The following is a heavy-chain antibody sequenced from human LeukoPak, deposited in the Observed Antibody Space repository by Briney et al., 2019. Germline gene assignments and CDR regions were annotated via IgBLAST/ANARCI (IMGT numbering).Heavy chain of an antibody. CDR2: FVGGASNT. V-gene: IGHV3-23*01. J-gene: IGHJ4*02. Sequence: GGSLRLSCAASGFTFNNYAMNWVRQAPGKRLEWVASFVGGASNTYHADSVKGWFTVSRDNSKNTLYLQMNNVRAEDTAMYYCAKAQRVSCTGAYCYPLDYWGRGTLVAVSS. CDR3: AKAQRVSCTGAYCYPLDY. D-gene: IGHD2-21*02. CDR1: GFTFNNYA.